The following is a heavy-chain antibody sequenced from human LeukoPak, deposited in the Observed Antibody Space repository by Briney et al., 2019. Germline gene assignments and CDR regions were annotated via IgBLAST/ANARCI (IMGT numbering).Heavy chain of an antibody. CDR1: GGSFSGYY. Sequence: SETLSLTCAVYGGSFSGYYWSWIRQPPGKGLEWIEEINHSGSTNYNPSLKSRVTISVDTSKNQFSLKLSSVTAADTAVYYCARLWFGELQWFDPWGQGTLVTVSS. J-gene: IGHJ5*02. D-gene: IGHD3-10*01. CDR3: ARLWFGELQWFDP. CDR2: INHSGST. V-gene: IGHV4-34*01.